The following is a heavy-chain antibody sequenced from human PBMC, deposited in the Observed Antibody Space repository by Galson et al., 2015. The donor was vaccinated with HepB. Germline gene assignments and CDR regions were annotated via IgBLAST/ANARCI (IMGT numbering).Heavy chain of an antibody. Sequence: SLRLSCAASGFIFRSYGMSWVRQTPGKGLEWVPAISGSGGSTHYADSVKGRFTISRDNSKNTLYLQMKSLGAEDTAVYYCARIQSFISGYWLNDAFDIWGQGTTVTVSS. D-gene: IGHD3-22*01. J-gene: IGHJ3*02. CDR2: ISGSGGST. CDR3: ARIQSFISGYWLNDAFDI. V-gene: IGHV3-23*01. CDR1: GFIFRSYG.